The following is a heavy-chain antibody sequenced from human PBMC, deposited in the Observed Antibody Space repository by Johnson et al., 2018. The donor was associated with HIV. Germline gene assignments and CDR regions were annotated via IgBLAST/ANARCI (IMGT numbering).Heavy chain of an antibody. D-gene: IGHD2-15*01. J-gene: IGHJ3*01. CDR1: GFNVDDDA. CDR3: ASAKDAAYPYDAFDV. V-gene: IGHV3-20*04. CDR2: INYNGGST. Sequence: VQLMESGGGVVRPGGSLRLSCSASGFNVDDDALSWVRQVPGKGLEWVSCINYNGGSTDYADSVRDRFSISRDNAKNSVYLQMDSLRGEDTAMYYCASAKDAAYPYDAFDVWGHGTMVIVSA.